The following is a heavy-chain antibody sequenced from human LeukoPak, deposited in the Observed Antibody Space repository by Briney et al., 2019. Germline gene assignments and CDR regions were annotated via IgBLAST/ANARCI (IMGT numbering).Heavy chain of an antibody. J-gene: IGHJ6*03. Sequence: GGSLRLSCAASGFTFSSYSTNWVRQAPGKGLEWVSYISSSSSTIYYADSVKGRFTISRDNAKNSLYLQMNSLRAEDTAVYYCARVPFWRLGDYMDVWGKGTTVTVSS. D-gene: IGHD3-3*01. V-gene: IGHV3-48*01. CDR1: GFTFSSYS. CDR2: ISSSSSTI. CDR3: ARVPFWRLGDYMDV.